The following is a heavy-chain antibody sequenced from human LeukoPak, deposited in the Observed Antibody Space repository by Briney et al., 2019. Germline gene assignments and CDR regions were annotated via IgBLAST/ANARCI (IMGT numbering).Heavy chain of an antibody. Sequence: PGRSRRLSCAASGFTFSSYGMHWVRQAPGKGREWVAVIWYDGSNKYYADSVKGRFTISRDNYKNTLYLQMNSLRAEDTAVYYCAKDRQGVIDYWGQGTLVTVSS. D-gene: IGHD3-10*01. CDR1: GFTFSSYG. J-gene: IGHJ4*02. CDR3: AKDRQGVIDY. V-gene: IGHV3-33*06. CDR2: IWYDGSNK.